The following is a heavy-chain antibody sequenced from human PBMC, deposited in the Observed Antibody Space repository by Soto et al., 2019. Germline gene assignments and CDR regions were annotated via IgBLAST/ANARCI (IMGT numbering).Heavy chain of an antibody. Sequence: PGGSLRLSCAASGFTFSSYAMSWVRQAPGKGLEWVSAISGSGGSTYYADSVKGRFTISRDNSKNTLYLQMNSLGAEDTAVYYCAKVGQRVGATKLLLFDYWGQGTLVTVSS. J-gene: IGHJ4*02. V-gene: IGHV3-23*01. CDR1: GFTFSSYA. D-gene: IGHD1-26*01. CDR2: ISGSGGST. CDR3: AKVGQRVGATKLLLFDY.